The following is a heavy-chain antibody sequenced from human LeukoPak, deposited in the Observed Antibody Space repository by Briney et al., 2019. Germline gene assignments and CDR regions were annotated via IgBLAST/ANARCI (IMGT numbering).Heavy chain of an antibody. CDR1: GFTFRGYS. Sequence: GGSLRLSCAASGFTFRGYSMSWVRQAPGKGLEWVSGISGSGGDTYYADSVKGRLTISRDNSKNTLYLQMSSLRAEDTAVYYCAKDLSRDYFSYSFDYWGQGTLVTVSS. V-gene: IGHV3-23*01. J-gene: IGHJ4*02. CDR2: ISGSGGDT. CDR3: AKDLSRDYFSYSFDY. D-gene: IGHD3-16*02.